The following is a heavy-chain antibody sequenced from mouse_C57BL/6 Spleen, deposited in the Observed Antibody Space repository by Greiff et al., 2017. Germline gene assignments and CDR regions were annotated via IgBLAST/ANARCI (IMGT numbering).Heavy chain of an antibody. Sequence: EVQLVESGGDLVKPGGSLKLSCAASGFTFSSYGMSWVRQTPDKRLEWVATISSGGSYTYYPDSVKGRFTISRDNAKNTLYLQMSSLKSEDTAMYYCAIGYCSSYDYAMDYWGQGTSVTVSS. V-gene: IGHV5-6*01. J-gene: IGHJ4*01. CDR3: AIGYCSSYDYAMDY. D-gene: IGHD1-1*01. CDR2: ISSGGSYT. CDR1: GFTFSSYG.